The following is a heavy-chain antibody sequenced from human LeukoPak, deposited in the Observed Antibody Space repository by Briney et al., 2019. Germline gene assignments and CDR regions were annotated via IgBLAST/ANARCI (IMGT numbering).Heavy chain of an antibody. CDR2: ISNDLTTI. Sequence: GGSLRLSCAASGFTFSDYRMNWVRQAPGKGLEWISYISNDLTTIHYAASVKGRFTISRDNAKNTLYLQMNSLRAEDTAVYYCARSPYPHYGSGSYYKGPYFDYWGQGTLVTVSS. CDR1: GFTFSDYR. CDR3: ARSPYPHYGSGSYYKGPYFDY. V-gene: IGHV3-48*01. D-gene: IGHD3-10*01. J-gene: IGHJ4*02.